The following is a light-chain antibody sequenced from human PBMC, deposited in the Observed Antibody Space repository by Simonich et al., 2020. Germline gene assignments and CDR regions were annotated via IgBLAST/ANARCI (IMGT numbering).Light chain of an antibody. CDR3: QQYYSTSWT. CDR2: WAS. V-gene: IGKV4-1*01. CDR1: QSVLYSSNNKNY. J-gene: IGKJ1*01. Sequence: DIVMTQSPASLAVSLGERATINCKSSQSVLYSSNNKNYLAWYQQKPGQPPKLLIYWASTRESGVPDRFSGSWSGTDFTLTISSLQAEDVAVYYCQQYYSTSWTFGQGTKVEIK.